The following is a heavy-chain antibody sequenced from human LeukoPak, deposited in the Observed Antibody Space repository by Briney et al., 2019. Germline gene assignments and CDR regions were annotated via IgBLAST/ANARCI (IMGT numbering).Heavy chain of an antibody. J-gene: IGHJ4*02. Sequence: GGSLRLSCAASGFTFSSYWMSWVRQAPGKGLEWVANIKQDGGEKYYVDSVKGRFTISRDNAKNSLYLQMNSLRAEDTAVYYCARIPGLVRGVIITEYYFDYWGQGTLVTVSS. CDR1: GFTFSSYW. CDR3: ARIPGLVRGVIITEYYFDY. D-gene: IGHD3-10*01. V-gene: IGHV3-7*01. CDR2: IKQDGGEK.